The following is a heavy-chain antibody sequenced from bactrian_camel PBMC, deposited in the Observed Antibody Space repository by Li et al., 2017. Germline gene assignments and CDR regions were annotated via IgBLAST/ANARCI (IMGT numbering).Heavy chain of an antibody. CDR1: GYMYVRYC. V-gene: IGHV3S55*01. CDR2: IGRDGST. Sequence: HVQLVESGGGSVQAGGSLRLSCAVPGYMYVRYCMGWFRQAPGKEREGVATIGRDGSTAYADSVKGRFTISEDNAKSTLYLQMNSLKPEDTAMYYCAARRSQCYRVGALAPAYNYWGQGTQVTVS. J-gene: IGHJ4*01. D-gene: IGHD2*01. CDR3: AARRSQCYRVGALAPAYNY.